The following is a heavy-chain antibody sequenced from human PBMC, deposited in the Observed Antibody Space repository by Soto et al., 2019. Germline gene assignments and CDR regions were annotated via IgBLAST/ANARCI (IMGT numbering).Heavy chain of an antibody. V-gene: IGHV3-23*01. D-gene: IGHD3-16*01. CDR2: ITFSGGRI. Sequence: EVHLLESGGGLVQPGGSLRLSCTASGFTFSSYAMSWDRQAPGGGQEGVSGITFSGGRIYYADSVKGRFTISRDNSKSTLYLQMNSMIAEDTAVYYCAQDTRNADYVRWFESLGQGNLVTVSS. J-gene: IGHJ5*01. CDR3: AQDTRNADYVRWFES. CDR1: GFTFSSYA.